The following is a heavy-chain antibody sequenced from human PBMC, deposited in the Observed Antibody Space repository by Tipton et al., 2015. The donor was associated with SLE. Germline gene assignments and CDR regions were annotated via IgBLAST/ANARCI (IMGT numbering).Heavy chain of an antibody. V-gene: IGHV4-39*01. Sequence: LVKPSETLSLTCTVSGGSISSSSYYWGWIRQPPGKGLEWIGSIYYSGSTYYNPSLKSRVTISVDTSKNQFSLKLSSVTAADTAVYYCARAGAFLTGYYDYWGQGTLVTVSS. CDR3: ARAGAFLTGYYDY. J-gene: IGHJ4*02. D-gene: IGHD3-9*01. CDR2: IYYSGST. CDR1: GGSISSSSYY.